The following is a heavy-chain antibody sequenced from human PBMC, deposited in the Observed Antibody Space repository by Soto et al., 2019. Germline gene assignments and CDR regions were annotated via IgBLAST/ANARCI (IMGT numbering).Heavy chain of an antibody. CDR3: ARVVTVVKSFHYWYFDL. CDR1: GGTFSSYA. CDR2: LIPIFGTA. D-gene: IGHD2-15*01. V-gene: IGHV1-69*12. J-gene: IGHJ2*01. Sequence: QVQLVQSGAEVKKPGSSVKVSCKASGGTFSSYAISWVRQAPGQGLEWMGGLIPIFGTANYAQKSQGRVTITADESTSPAYMELSSLRSEDTAVYYCARVVTVVKSFHYWYFDLWGRGTLVTVSS.